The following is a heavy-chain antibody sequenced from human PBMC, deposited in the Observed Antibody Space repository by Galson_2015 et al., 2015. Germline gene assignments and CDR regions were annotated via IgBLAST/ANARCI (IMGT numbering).Heavy chain of an antibody. CDR1: GGSFSGYY. D-gene: IGHD3-10*01. CDR3: ARGLYYKPLGFDY. V-gene: IGHV4-34*01. J-gene: IGHJ4*02. CDR2: INHSGST. Sequence: ETLSLTCAAYGGSFSGYYWSWIRPPPGKGLEWIGEINHSGSTNYNPSLKSRVTISVDTSKNQFSLKLSSVTAADTAVYYCARGLYYKPLGFDYWGQVTLVTVSS.